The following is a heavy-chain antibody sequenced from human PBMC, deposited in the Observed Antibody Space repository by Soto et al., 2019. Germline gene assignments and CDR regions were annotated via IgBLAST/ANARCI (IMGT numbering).Heavy chain of an antibody. J-gene: IGHJ4*02. D-gene: IGHD1-26*01. V-gene: IGHV3-74*01. CDR1: GFTFSSYW. CDR2: VNSDGSIT. Sequence: LRLSCAASGFTFSSYWMHWVRQAPGKGLVWVSRVNSDGSITNYADAVKGRFTISRDNAKNTLYLQMDGLRAEDTAVYYCARVGATTWYWGQGTLVTVSS. CDR3: ARVGATTWY.